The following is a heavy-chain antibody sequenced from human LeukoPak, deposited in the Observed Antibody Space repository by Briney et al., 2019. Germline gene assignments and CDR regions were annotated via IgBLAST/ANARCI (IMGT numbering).Heavy chain of an antibody. D-gene: IGHD2-2*01. J-gene: IGHJ5*02. CDR3: ARDLGYCSSTSCYDNWFDP. CDR2: ISYDGSNK. CDR1: GFTFSSYA. V-gene: IGHV3-30*04. Sequence: GGSLRLSCAASGFTFSSYAMHWVRQASGRGLEWVAVISYDGSNKYYADSVKGRFTISRDNSKNTLYLQMNSLRAEDTAVYYCARDLGYCSSTSCYDNWFDPWGQGTLVTVSS.